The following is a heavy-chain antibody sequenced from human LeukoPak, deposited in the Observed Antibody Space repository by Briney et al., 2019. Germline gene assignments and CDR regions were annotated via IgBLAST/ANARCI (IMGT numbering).Heavy chain of an antibody. V-gene: IGHV3-66*01. D-gene: IGHD5-18*01. CDR1: GFTVSSNY. CDR3: ARVGYSYGFPYYFDY. CDR2: IYSGGST. J-gene: IGHJ4*02. Sequence: GGSLRLSCAASGFTVSSNYVSWVRQAPGKGLEWVSVIYSGGSTYYADSVKGRFTISRDNSKNTLYLQMNSLRAEDTAVYYCARVGYSYGFPYYFDYWGQGTLVTVSS.